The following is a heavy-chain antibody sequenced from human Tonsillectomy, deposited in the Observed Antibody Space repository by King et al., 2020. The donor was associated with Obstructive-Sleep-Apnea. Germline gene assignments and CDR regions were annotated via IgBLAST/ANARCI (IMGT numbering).Heavy chain of an antibody. CDR2: IYYSGST. CDR3: ARVGDIVVVTSFDY. Sequence: QLQESGPGLVKPSETLSLTCTVSGGSVSSGSYYWSWIRQPPGKGLEWIGYIYYSGSTNYNPSLKSRVTISVDTSKNQFSLKLSSVTAADTAVYYCARVGDIVVVTSFDYWGQGTLVTVSS. J-gene: IGHJ4*02. D-gene: IGHD2-21*02. CDR1: GGSVSSGSYY. V-gene: IGHV4-61*01.